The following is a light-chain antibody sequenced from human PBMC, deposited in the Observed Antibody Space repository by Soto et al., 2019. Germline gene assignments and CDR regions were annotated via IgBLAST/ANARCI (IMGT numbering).Light chain of an antibody. V-gene: IGLV2-14*01. J-gene: IGLJ1*01. Sequence: QSALTQPASVSGSPGQSITISCTGTSSDVGAYNFVSWYQQHPGKAPKLMIYEVSNRPSGVSSRFSGSKSGNTASLTISGLQAEDEADYYCSSYTSRSTGVFGTGTKLTVL. CDR2: EVS. CDR3: SSYTSRSTGV. CDR1: SSDVGAYNF.